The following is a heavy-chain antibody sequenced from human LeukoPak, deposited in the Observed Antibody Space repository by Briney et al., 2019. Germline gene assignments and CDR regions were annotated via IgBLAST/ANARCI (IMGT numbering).Heavy chain of an antibody. CDR3: ASGNWNDRAFDI. CDR1: RFTFSTYW. J-gene: IGHJ3*02. CDR2: IKPDGGEK. V-gene: IGHV3-7*01. D-gene: IGHD1-20*01. Sequence: GGSLRLSCPASRFTFSTYWMSWVRQAPGKGLEWVANIKPDGGEKYYVDSAKGRFTISRDNAKNSLYLQMSSLRAEDTAVYYCASGNWNDRAFDIWGQGTMVTVSS.